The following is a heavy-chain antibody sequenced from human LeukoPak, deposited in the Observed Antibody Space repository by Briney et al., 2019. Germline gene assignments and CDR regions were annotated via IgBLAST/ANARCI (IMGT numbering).Heavy chain of an antibody. CDR2: IIPILGIA. CDR1: GGTFSSYA. J-gene: IGHJ4*02. Sequence: SVKVSCKASGGTFSSYAISWVRQAPGQGLEWMGRIIPILGIANYAQKFQGRVTITADKSTSTAYMELSSLRSEDTAVYYCASQESSGWSSFDYWGQGTLVTASS. CDR3: ASQESSGWSSFDY. D-gene: IGHD6-19*01. V-gene: IGHV1-69*04.